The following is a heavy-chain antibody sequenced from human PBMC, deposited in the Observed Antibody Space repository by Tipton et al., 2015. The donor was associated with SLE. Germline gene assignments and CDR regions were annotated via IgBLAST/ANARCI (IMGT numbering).Heavy chain of an antibody. J-gene: IGHJ6*03. CDR2: INHSGST. Sequence: LRLSCAVYGGSFSGYYWSWIRQPPGKGLEWIGEINHSGSTNYNPSLKSRVTISVDTSKNQFSLKLSSVTAADTAVYYCARGRGAVADAYYMDVWGKGTTVTVSS. D-gene: IGHD6-19*01. CDR1: GGSFSGYY. V-gene: IGHV4-34*01. CDR3: ARGRGAVADAYYMDV.